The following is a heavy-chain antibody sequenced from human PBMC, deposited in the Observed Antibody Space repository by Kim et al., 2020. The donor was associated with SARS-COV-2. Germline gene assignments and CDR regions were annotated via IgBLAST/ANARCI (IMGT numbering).Heavy chain of an antibody. V-gene: IGHV3-23*01. J-gene: IGHJ6*02. Sequence: GGSLRLSCAASGFTFSSYAMSWVRQAPGKGLEWVSAISGSGGSTYYADSVKGRFTISRDNSKNTLYLQMNSLRAEDTAVYYCAKDCRLGYGSGSYYPPYYYYGMDVWGQGTTVTVSS. CDR3: AKDCRLGYGSGSYYPPYYYYGMDV. CDR2: ISGSGGST. D-gene: IGHD3-10*01. CDR1: GFTFSSYA.